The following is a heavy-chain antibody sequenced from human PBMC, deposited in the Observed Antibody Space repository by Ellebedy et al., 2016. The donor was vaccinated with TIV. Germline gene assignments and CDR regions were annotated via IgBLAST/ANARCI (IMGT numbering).Heavy chain of an antibody. CDR3: AKDHEYYHANGGWDYFDY. V-gene: IGHV3-23*01. Sequence: PGGSLRLSCGVSGFTFSNYAMSWVRQAPGKGLEWVSAISGSGGDTYYADSVKGRFTISRDNSKNTLYLQMNSLRAEDSAVYYCAKDHEYYHANGGWDYFDYWGQGTLVTVSS. CDR2: ISGSGGDT. J-gene: IGHJ4*02. D-gene: IGHD2-8*01. CDR1: GFTFSNYA.